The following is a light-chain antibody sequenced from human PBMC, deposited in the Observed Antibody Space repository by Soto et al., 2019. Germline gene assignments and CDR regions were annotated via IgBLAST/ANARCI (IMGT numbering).Light chain of an antibody. V-gene: IGLV1-51*02. J-gene: IGLJ1*01. CDR1: SSNIGNNY. Sequence: QSVLTQPPSVSAAPGQKVTISCSGSSSNIGNNYVSWYQQLPGTAPKLLIYENNKRPSGIPDRFSGSKSGTSATLGITGLQTGDEADYYCCSYAGSYTSLYVFGTGTKLTVL. CDR3: CSYAGSYTSLYV. CDR2: ENN.